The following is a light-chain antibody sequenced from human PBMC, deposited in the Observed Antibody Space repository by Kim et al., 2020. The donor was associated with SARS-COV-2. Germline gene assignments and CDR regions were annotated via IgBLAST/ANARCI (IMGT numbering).Light chain of an antibody. CDR3: SSYTGTNNYV. V-gene: IGLV2-8*01. CDR1: SSDVGCYNY. Sequence: TNALPRTSSDVGCYNYISWYQHNPGNAPQVMIYEVNKRPSGVPDRFSGSKSGSTASLTVSGLQTEDEADYYCSSYTGTNNYVFGTGTKVTVL. CDR2: EVN. J-gene: IGLJ1*01.